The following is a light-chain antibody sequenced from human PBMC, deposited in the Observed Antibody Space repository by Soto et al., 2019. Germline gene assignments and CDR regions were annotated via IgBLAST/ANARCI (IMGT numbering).Light chain of an antibody. J-gene: IGKJ4*01. CDR1: QSVSSF. V-gene: IGKV3-11*01. CDR2: DAS. Sequence: EIVLTQSPATLSLSPGERATLSCRASQSVSSFLAWYQQKPGRAPRLLIFDASNRAAGIPARFSGSGSGTDFTLTISSLESEDFAVYYCQYRNRGNWPPLTLGGGTKVDIK. CDR3: QYRNRGNWPPLT.